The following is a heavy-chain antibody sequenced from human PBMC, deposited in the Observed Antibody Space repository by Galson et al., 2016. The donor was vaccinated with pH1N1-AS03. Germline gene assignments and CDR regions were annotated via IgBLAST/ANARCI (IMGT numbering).Heavy chain of an antibody. V-gene: IGHV3-73*01. CDR3: WGGYYDRSAYYHPAV. J-gene: IGHJ3*01. CDR2: IRNKTNYYAT. D-gene: IGHD3-22*01. CDR1: GFKFSDSA. Sequence: SLRLSCAASGFKFSDSAIHWVRQASGKGLEWVGRIRNKTNYYATGYIASVKGRFTISRDDSKDTAYLQMNSLKTEDTAAYYCWGGYYDRSAYYHPAVWGQGTMVTVSS.